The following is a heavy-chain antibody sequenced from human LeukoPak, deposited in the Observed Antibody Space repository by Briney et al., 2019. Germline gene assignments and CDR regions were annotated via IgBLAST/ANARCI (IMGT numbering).Heavy chain of an antibody. V-gene: IGHV4-30-4*08. CDR1: GDSITSGGYY. CDR3: ARLRYGDYPYYFDY. J-gene: IGHJ4*02. D-gene: IGHD4-17*01. CDR2: IYKTGST. Sequence: PSQTLSLTCTVSGDSITSGGYYWSWIRQRPGKGLEWIGYIYKTGSTYYNPSLKSRVTISVDTSKNQFSLKLSSVTAADTAVYYCARLRYGDYPYYFDYWGQGTLVTVSS.